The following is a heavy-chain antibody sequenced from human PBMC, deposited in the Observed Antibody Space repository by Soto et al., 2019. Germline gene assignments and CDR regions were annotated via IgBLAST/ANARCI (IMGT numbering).Heavy chain of an antibody. Sequence: SVKVSCKASGGTFSSYAISWVRQAPGQGLEWMGGIIPIFGTANYAQKFQGRVTITADESTSTAYMELSSLRSEDTAVYYCARIATTEYYFDYWAQGTLVTVSS. J-gene: IGHJ4*02. CDR3: ARIATTEYYFDY. CDR1: GGTFSSYA. CDR2: IIPIFGTA. D-gene: IGHD1-1*01. V-gene: IGHV1-69*13.